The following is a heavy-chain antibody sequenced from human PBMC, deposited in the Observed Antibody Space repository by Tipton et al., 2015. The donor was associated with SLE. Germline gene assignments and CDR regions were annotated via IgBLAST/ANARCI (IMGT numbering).Heavy chain of an antibody. J-gene: IGHJ4*02. V-gene: IGHV1-18*04. CDR1: GYTFTSYG. CDR3: ARDMVEYYGSASSN. CDR2: ISAYNGNT. Sequence: QLVQSGAEVKKPGESLKISCKGSGYTFTSYGISWVRQAPGQGLEWMGWISAYNGNTNYAQKLQGRVSMTRDTSTSTAYMELRSLRSDDTAVYYCARDMVEYYGSASSNWGQGTLVTVSS. D-gene: IGHD3-10*01.